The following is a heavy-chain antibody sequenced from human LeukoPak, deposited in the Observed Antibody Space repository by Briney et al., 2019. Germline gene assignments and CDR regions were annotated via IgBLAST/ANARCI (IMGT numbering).Heavy chain of an antibody. CDR3: AAREMAVSYYFDY. Sequence: SVKVSCKASGFTFTSSAMQWVRQARGQRLEWIGWIVVSSGNTNYAQKFQERVTITRDMSTSTVYMELSSLRSEDTAVYYCAAREMAVSYYFDYWGQGTLVTVSS. D-gene: IGHD5-24*01. J-gene: IGHJ4*02. V-gene: IGHV1-58*02. CDR2: IVVSSGNT. CDR1: GFTFTSSA.